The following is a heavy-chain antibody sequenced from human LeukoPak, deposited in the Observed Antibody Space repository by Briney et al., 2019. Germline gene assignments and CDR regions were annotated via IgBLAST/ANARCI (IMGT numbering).Heavy chain of an antibody. CDR1: GFSFSTYW. Sequence: GGSLRLSCAASGFSFSTYWMHWVRQGPGQGLVLVSVISYDGSNKYYADSVKGRFTISRDNSKNTLYLQMNSLRAEDTAVYYCARAGSYYYDSSGYYSWGLAFGYWGQGTLVTVSS. J-gene: IGHJ4*02. CDR2: ISYDGSNK. D-gene: IGHD3-22*01. V-gene: IGHV3-30*03. CDR3: ARAGSYYYDSSGYYSWGLAFGY.